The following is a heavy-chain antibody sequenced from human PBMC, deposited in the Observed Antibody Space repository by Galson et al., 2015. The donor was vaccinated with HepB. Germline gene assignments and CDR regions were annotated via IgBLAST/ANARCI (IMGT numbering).Heavy chain of an antibody. V-gene: IGHV1-2*06. J-gene: IGHJ4*02. CDR1: GYTFTGYY. CDR2: INPNSGGT. CDR3: ARGYYYDSSGYHGLDY. D-gene: IGHD3-22*01. Sequence: SVKVSCKASGYTFTGYYMHWVRQAPGQGLEWMGRINPNSGGTNYAQKFQGRVTMTRDTSISTAYMELSRLRSDDTAVYYCARGYYYDSSGYHGLDYWGQGTLVTVSS.